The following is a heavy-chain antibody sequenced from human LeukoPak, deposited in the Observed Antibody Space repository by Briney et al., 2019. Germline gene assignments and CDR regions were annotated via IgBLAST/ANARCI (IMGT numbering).Heavy chain of an antibody. CDR1: GFTFSSYA. CDR3: ASPPARPDY. CDR2: ISSSSSYI. J-gene: IGHJ4*02. D-gene: IGHD6-6*01. Sequence: PGGSLRLSCAASGFTFSSYAMSWVRQAPGKGLEWVSSISSSSSYIYYADSVKGRFTISRDNAKNSLYLQMNSLRAEDTAVYYCASPPARPDYWGQGTLVTVSS. V-gene: IGHV3-21*01.